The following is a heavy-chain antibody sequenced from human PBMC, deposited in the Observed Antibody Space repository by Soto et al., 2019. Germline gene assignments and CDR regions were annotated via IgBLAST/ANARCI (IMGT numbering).Heavy chain of an antibody. CDR3: AKVSEERYCSGGSCIRAEYFDY. J-gene: IGHJ4*02. CDR2: ISWNSGSI. Sequence: GGSLRLSCAASGFTFDDYAMHWVRQAPGKGLEWVSGISWNSGSIGYADSVKGRFTISRDNAKNSLYLQMNSLRAEDTALYYCAKVSEERYCSGGSCIRAEYFDYWGQGTLVTVSS. D-gene: IGHD2-15*01. V-gene: IGHV3-9*01. CDR1: GFTFDDYA.